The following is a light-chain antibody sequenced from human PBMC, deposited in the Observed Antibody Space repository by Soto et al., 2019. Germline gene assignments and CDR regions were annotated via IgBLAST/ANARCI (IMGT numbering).Light chain of an antibody. J-gene: IGKJ2*03. CDR3: QQYQSWPHS. CDR2: AAS. Sequence: EIVLTQSPATLSVSPGERATFSCRASQTVTTNLAWYQQKPGQVPRLLIYAASTRATGIPARFSGSGFGTDFTLSISSLQSDDFAVYHFQQYQSWPHSFGQGTKLEIK. CDR1: QTVTTN. V-gene: IGKV3-15*01.